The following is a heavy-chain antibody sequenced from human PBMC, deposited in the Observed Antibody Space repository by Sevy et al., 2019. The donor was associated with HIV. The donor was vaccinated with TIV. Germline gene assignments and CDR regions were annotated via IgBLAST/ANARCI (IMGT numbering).Heavy chain of an antibody. V-gene: IGHV3-53*01. CDR3: ATTSTPLYYYALDV. D-gene: IGHD1-26*01. CDR1: GFTVSGNY. CDR2: IYSGEYT. J-gene: IGHJ6*02. Sequence: GGYLRLSCAASGFTVSGNYMSWVRQAPGKGLEWVSVIYSGEYTYYADSVKGRFTISRDISKNTLNLQMNSLRAEDTAIYYCATTSTPLYYYALDVWGQGTTVTVSS.